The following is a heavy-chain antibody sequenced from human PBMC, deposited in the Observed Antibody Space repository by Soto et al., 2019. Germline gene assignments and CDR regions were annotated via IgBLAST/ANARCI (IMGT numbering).Heavy chain of an antibody. CDR3: ARGVSGGPYMDV. J-gene: IGHJ6*03. D-gene: IGHD2-8*01. Sequence: PSETLSLTCTVSGGSISSYYWIWIRQPPGKGLEWIGYIYYSGSTNYNPSLKSRVTISVDTSKNQFSLKLSSVTAADTAVYYCARGVSGGPYMDVWGKGTTVTVSS. CDR1: GGSISSYY. CDR2: IYYSGST. V-gene: IGHV4-59*01.